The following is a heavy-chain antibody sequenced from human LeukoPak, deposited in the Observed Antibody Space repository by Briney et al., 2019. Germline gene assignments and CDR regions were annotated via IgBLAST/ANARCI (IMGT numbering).Heavy chain of an antibody. V-gene: IGHV3-73*01. Sequence: GGSLKLSCAASGFTFSGSAMHWVRQASGKGLEWVGRIRSKANSYATAYAALVKGRFTISRDDSKNTAYLQMNSLKTEDTAVYYCTRQVEYSSSWGPGYWGQGTLVTVSS. CDR1: GFTFSGSA. CDR2: IRSKANSYAT. D-gene: IGHD6-6*01. J-gene: IGHJ4*02. CDR3: TRQVEYSSSWGPGY.